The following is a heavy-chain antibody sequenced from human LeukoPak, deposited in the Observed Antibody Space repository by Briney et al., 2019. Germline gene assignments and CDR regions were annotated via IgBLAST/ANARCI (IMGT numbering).Heavy chain of an antibody. CDR2: IGGSGGST. CDR3: AKEELGGGHFDY. J-gene: IGHJ4*02. V-gene: IGHV3-23*01. CDR1: GFTFSSYA. D-gene: IGHD1-26*01. Sequence: PGGSLRLSCAASGFTFSSYAMSWVRQAPGKGLEWVSAIGGSGGSTYYADSVKGRFTISRDNSKNTLHLQMNSLRAEDTAVYYCAKEELGGGHFDYWGQGTLVTVSS.